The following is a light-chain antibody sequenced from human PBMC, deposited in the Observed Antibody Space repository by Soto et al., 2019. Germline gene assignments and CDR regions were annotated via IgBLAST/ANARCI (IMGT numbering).Light chain of an antibody. CDR2: VAS. V-gene: IGKV3-20*01. Sequence: NVLTQSPGTLSLSPGERATLSCRASQSVRGNYSGWYQQKPGQAPRLLIYVASTRATGIPDRFSGSGSGTDFTLTISRLEPEDFAVYYCHQYGESARTFGQGTKLEIK. CDR3: HQYGESART. J-gene: IGKJ2*02. CDR1: QSVRGNY.